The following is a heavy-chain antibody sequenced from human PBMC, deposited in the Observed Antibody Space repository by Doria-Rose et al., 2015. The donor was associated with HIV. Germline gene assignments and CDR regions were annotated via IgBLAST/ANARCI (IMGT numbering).Heavy chain of an antibody. CDR2: TFSDDER. J-gene: IGHJ4*02. CDR1: GVSLSSPGMG. D-gene: IGHD6-13*01. Sequence: QITLKESGPVLVKPTETLTLTCTVSGVSLSSPGMGVSRIRQPPGKALEWLANTFSDDERSYTTSLKSRLTISRGTSKSQVVLTMTDMDPVDTATYYCARIKSSRWYHKYYFDFWGQGTLVIVSA. CDR3: ARIKSSRWYHKYYFDF. V-gene: IGHV2-26*01.